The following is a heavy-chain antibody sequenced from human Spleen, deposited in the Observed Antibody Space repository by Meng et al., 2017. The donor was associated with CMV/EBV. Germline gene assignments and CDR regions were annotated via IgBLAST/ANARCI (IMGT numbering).Heavy chain of an antibody. V-gene: IGHV1-2*02. Sequence: ASVKVSCKAAGYTFTGYYMHWVRQAPGQGLEWMGWINPNSGATKYAQKFQGRVTMTRDTSISTAYMELSRLRSDDTAIYYCAREYDTSGNYGTDVWGQGTTVTVSS. CDR3: AREYDTSGNYGTDV. J-gene: IGHJ6*02. CDR2: INPNSGAT. D-gene: IGHD3-22*01. CDR1: GYTFTGYY.